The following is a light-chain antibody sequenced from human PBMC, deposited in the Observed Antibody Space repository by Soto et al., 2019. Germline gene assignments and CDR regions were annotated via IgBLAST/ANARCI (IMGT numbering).Light chain of an antibody. CDR3: QQSYNTPQT. CDR1: QTITNY. Sequence: DIQMTQSPSSLSASVGDRVTITCRASQTITNYLNWYQQQSGKAPKLLIYATDTLQSGVPSRFSGSRSGTDYTLTTSSLQPEDFATYYCQQSYNTPQTFGQGTK. J-gene: IGKJ1*01. V-gene: IGKV1-39*01. CDR2: ATD.